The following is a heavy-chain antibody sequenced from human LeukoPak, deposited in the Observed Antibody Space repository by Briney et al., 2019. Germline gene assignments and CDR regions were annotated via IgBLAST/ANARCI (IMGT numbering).Heavy chain of an antibody. CDR3: VRVSPYTIFGVVIKPFFDY. Sequence: GRSLRLSCAASGFTFSSYAMSWVRQAPGKGLEWVSAISGSGGSTYYADSVKGRFTISRDNAKNSLYLQMNSLRAEDTAVYYCVRVSPYTIFGVVIKPFFDYWGQGTLVTVSS. D-gene: IGHD3-3*01. CDR2: ISGSGGST. V-gene: IGHV3-23*01. CDR1: GFTFSSYA. J-gene: IGHJ4*02.